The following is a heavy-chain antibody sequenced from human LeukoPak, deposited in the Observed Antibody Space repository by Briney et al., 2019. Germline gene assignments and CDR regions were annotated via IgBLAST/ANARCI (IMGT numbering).Heavy chain of an antibody. CDR2: IRYDGSNK. J-gene: IGHJ6*03. CDR1: GFTFSSYS. CDR3: AKENYYYDSSGYPLNYYYYMDV. V-gene: IGHV3-30*02. Sequence: GGSLRLSCAASGFTFSSYSMNWVRQAPGKGLEWVAFIRYDGSNKYYADSVKGRFTISRDNSKNTLYLQMNSLRAEDTAVYYCAKENYYYDSSGYPLNYYYYMDVWGKGTTVTISS. D-gene: IGHD3-22*01.